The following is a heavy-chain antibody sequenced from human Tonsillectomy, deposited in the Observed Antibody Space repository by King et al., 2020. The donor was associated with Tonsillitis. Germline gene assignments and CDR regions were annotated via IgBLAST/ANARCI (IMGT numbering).Heavy chain of an antibody. V-gene: IGHV1-18*01. CDR2: ISADNGNT. CDR3: ARDSCSSTSCQYGTLFDF. CDR1: GYTFTSYG. D-gene: IGHD2-2*01. J-gene: IGHJ4*02. Sequence: QLVQSGGEVKKPGASVKVSCKASGYTFTSYGISWGRQAPGHGLEWRGWISADNGNTNYAQKLQGRGTMTTDTSTSTAYMALRRLRSDDTAVYYCARDSCSSTSCQYGTLFDFWGQGTLVTVSS.